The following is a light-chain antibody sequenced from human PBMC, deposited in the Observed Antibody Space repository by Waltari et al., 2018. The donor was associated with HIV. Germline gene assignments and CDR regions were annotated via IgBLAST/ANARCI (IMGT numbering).Light chain of an antibody. J-gene: IGLJ3*02. CDR2: EVS. Sequence: QSALTQPASVSGSPGQSITIPCTGTSTDVGGYNYVSWYQQHPGKAPKLMIYEVSNRHSGVSNSFSGSKSGNTASLTISGLQAEDEADYYCSSYTSSSTLVFGGGTKLTVL. CDR3: SSYTSSSTLV. V-gene: IGLV2-14*01. CDR1: STDVGGYNY.